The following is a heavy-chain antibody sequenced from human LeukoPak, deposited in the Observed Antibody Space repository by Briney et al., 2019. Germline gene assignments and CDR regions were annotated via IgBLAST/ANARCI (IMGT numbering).Heavy chain of an antibody. Sequence: GESLKISCKGSGYSFTSYWIGWVRPMPGKGLEWMGIIYPGDSGTRYSPSFQGQVTISADKSTSTAYLQWSSLRASDTAMYYCAIIMGLNLAFDYWGQGTLVTVSS. J-gene: IGHJ4*02. D-gene: IGHD3-10*01. CDR3: AIIMGLNLAFDY. CDR2: IYPGDSGT. V-gene: IGHV5-51*01. CDR1: GYSFTSYW.